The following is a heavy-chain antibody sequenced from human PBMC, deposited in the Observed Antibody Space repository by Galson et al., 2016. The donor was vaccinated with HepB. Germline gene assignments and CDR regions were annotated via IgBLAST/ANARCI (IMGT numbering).Heavy chain of an antibody. Sequence: PALVKPTQTLTLTCTFSGFSLSSGVSVGWIRQPPEKALEWLGIIYWDDRQRYSPSLKSRLTITKDTFKNQVVLTMTNVDPVDTATYYCAHGTPFRPGGWPTYVFDSWGQGTLVTVSS. CDR1: GFSLSSGVS. V-gene: IGHV2-5*02. D-gene: IGHD6-19*01. J-gene: IGHJ4*02. CDR2: IYWDDRQ. CDR3: AHGTPFRPGGWPTYVFDS.